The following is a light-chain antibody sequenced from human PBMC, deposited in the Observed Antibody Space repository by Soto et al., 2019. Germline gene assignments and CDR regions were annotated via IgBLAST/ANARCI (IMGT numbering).Light chain of an antibody. CDR3: QKYNSAPLT. CDR2: AAS. CDR1: QGIGAY. Sequence: DIQMTQSPSSLSASLGDRVTITFRASQGIGAYLAWFQQKPGNVPKLLIYAASTLQSGVPSRFSGSGSGKDFTLTISSLQPEDVATYYCQKYNSAPLTFGGGTKVEIK. J-gene: IGKJ4*01. V-gene: IGKV1-27*01.